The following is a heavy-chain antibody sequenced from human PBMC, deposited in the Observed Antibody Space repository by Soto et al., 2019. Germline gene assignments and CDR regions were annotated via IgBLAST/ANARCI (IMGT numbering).Heavy chain of an antibody. D-gene: IGHD6-13*01. Sequence: PSETLSLTCTVSGGSISTYFWSWIRQPPGKGLEWIGYIYYSGSTSYNPSFKNRVTISVDTSKNQFSLKLNSVTAADTALYYCARGGVQQPLGTWGQRTLVIVSS. J-gene: IGHJ5*02. CDR3: ARGGVQQPLGT. CDR1: GGSISTYF. CDR2: IYYSGST. V-gene: IGHV4-59*01.